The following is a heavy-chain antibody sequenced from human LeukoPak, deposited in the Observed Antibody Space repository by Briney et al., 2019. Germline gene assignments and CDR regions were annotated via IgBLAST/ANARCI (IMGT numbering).Heavy chain of an antibody. V-gene: IGHV3-23*01. D-gene: IGHD1-7*01. CDR1: GFTFSSYD. Sequence: GGSLRLSCAASGFTFSSYDMSWAREAPGKGLEWVSTMSGGGGSTYHADSVKGRFTISRDISRNTLYLQMTSLRAEDTAVYFCATVRQGTTRDFEYWGQGTLVTVSS. J-gene: IGHJ4*02. CDR3: ATVRQGTTRDFEY. CDR2: MSGGGGST.